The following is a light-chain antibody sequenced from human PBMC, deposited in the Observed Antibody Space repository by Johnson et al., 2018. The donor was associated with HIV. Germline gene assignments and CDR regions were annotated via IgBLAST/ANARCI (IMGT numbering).Light chain of an antibody. J-gene: IGLJ1*01. CDR1: SSTVGNNF. CDR3: GTWDTSLSTGGV. CDR2: KDN. V-gene: IGLV1-51*02. Sequence: QSVLTQPPSVSAAPGQKVTISCSVSSSTVGNNFVSWYQVLPGTAPKLLIYKDNERPSGIPDRFSGSKSGTSATLGITGLQTGDEADYYCGTWDTSLSTGGVFGTGTKVTVL.